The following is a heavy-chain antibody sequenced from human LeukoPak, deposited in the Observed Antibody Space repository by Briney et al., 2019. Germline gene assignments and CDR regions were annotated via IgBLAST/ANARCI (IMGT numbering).Heavy chain of an antibody. V-gene: IGHV4-31*03. CDR1: GGSISSGGYY. CDR3: GAAAGTWYFDL. CDR2: IYYSGST. J-gene: IGHJ2*01. D-gene: IGHD6-13*01. Sequence: SETLSLTCTVSGGSISSGGYYWSWIRQHPGKGLEWIGYIYYSGSTYYNPSLKSRVTISVDTSKNQFSLKLSSVTAADTTVYYCGAAAGTWYFDLWGRGTLVTVSS.